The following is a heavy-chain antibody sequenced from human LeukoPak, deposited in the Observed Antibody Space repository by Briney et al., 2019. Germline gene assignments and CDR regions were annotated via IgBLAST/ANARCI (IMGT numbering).Heavy chain of an antibody. D-gene: IGHD3-3*01. CDR3: AKDSVRSIIRFLGWLLLDY. Sequence: TGGSLRLSCAASGFTFSSYSMNWVRQAPGKGLEWVSYISSSGSTIYYADSVKGRFTISRDNSKNTLYLQMNSLRAEDTAVYYCAKDSVRSIIRFLGWLLLDYWGQGTLVTVSS. CDR1: GFTFSSYS. J-gene: IGHJ4*02. V-gene: IGHV3-48*01. CDR2: ISSSGSTI.